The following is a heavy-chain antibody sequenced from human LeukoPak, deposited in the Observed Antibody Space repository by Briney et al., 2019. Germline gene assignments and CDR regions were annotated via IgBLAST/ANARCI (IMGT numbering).Heavy chain of an antibody. CDR1: GFTFSSYA. Sequence: PGGSLRLSCAASGFTFSSYAMSWVRQAPGKGLEWVSAISGSGGSTYYADSVKGRFAISRDNSKNTLYLQMNSLRADDTAVYYCAKHVVVVAANFDYWGQGTLVTVSS. D-gene: IGHD2-15*01. CDR3: AKHVVVVAANFDY. V-gene: IGHV3-23*01. CDR2: ISGSGGST. J-gene: IGHJ4*02.